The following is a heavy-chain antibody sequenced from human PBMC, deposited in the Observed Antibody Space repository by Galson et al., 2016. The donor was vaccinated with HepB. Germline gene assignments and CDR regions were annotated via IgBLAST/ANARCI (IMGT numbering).Heavy chain of an antibody. CDR3: ARADRYGSGSYNDY. V-gene: IGHV1-18*01. D-gene: IGHD3-10*01. CDR2: ISPSNGHT. CDR1: GYTFITYG. J-gene: IGHJ4*02. Sequence: SVKVSCKASGYTFITYGFTWVRQAPGQGLEWMGWISPSNGHTNYAQILQGRLSLTTDTSTSTAYMEVSSLRSDDTAVYYCARADRYGSGSYNDYWGQGTQVTVSS.